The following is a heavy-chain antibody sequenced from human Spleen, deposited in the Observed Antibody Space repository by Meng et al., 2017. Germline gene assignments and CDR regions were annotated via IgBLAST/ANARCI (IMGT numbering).Heavy chain of an antibody. D-gene: IGHD3-22*01. V-gene: IGHV4-34*01. CDR1: GGSFSGYY. CDR3: ARTGSYYDSSGYYYFDY. CDR2: INHSGST. Sequence: QGQLQQWGAGLLKPSEPLSLTCAVYGGSFSGYYWSWIRQPPGKGLEWIGEINHSGSTNYNPSLKSRVTISVDTSKNQFSLKLSSVTAADTAVYYCARTGSYYDSSGYYYFDYWGQGTLVTVSS. J-gene: IGHJ4*02.